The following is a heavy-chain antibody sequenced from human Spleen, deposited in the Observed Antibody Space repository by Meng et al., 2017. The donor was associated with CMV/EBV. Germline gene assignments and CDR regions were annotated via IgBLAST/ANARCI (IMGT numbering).Heavy chain of an antibody. CDR2: ISNAGSIK. D-gene: IGHD1-1*01. J-gene: IGHJ4*02. V-gene: IGHV3-30*04. CDR1: GFTFSDHA. Sequence: GGSLRLSCAASGFTFSDHAMHWVRQAPGKGLEWVTVISNAGSIKYYADSVKGRFTISRDNSRNTLYLQLNSLKAEDTAVYYCAKATLTTGGFDYWGQGTLVTVSS. CDR3: AKATLTTGGFDY.